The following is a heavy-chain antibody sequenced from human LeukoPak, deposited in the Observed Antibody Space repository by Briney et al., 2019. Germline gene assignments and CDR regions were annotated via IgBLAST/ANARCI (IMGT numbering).Heavy chain of an antibody. V-gene: IGHV3-48*04. CDR1: GFTFSSYS. CDR3: ARGALYCYGSGRPSY. Sequence: GGSLRLSCAASGFTFSSYSMNWVRQAPGKGLEWVSYISSSSSTIYYADSVKGRFTISRDNAKNSLYLQMNSLRTEETAVSYCARGALYCYGSGRPSYWGQGTLVTVSS. D-gene: IGHD3-10*01. CDR2: ISSSSSTI. J-gene: IGHJ4*02.